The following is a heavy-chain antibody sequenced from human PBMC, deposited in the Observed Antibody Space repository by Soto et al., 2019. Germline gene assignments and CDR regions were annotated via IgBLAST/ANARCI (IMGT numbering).Heavy chain of an antibody. CDR2: INAGNGNT. CDR1: GYTFTSYA. D-gene: IGHD3-9*01. J-gene: IGHJ3*02. Sequence: GASVKVSCKASGYTFTSYAMHWVRQAPGQRLEWMGWINAGNGNTKYSQKFQGRVTITRDTSASTAYMELSSLRSEDTAVYYCARERYDILTGPPDAFDIWGQETMVTVSS. CDR3: ARERYDILTGPPDAFDI. V-gene: IGHV1-3*01.